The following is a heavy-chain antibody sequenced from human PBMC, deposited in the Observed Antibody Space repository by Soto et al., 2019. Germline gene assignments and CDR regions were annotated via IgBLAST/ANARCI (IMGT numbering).Heavy chain of an antibody. V-gene: IGHV3-7*01. Sequence: EVQLVESGGGLVQPGGSLRLSCTGSGFIFGDYWMSWVRQAPGKGLERVANIKEDGSLKFYVESVKGRFSISRDNAKNSVYLQMDNLRVDDTAVYYCARRSCYDYWGQGTLVTVSS. CDR2: IKEDGSLK. J-gene: IGHJ4*02. CDR3: ARRSCYDY. D-gene: IGHD2-15*01. CDR1: GFIFGDYW.